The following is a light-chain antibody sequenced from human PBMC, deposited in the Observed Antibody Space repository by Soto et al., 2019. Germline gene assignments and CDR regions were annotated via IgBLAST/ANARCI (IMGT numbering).Light chain of an antibody. V-gene: IGKV1-33*01. CDR1: QDIDRY. Sequence: DIQMTQSPSSLSASVGDRVTITCQASQDIDRYLNWYQQKPGKAPKLLIYDAIRLETVVPPRFGDDVYGRDFPLIIRSRQPEDSGTYYCQQYESVAYFGTVTKV. CDR2: DAI. J-gene: IGKJ3*01. CDR3: QQYESVAY.